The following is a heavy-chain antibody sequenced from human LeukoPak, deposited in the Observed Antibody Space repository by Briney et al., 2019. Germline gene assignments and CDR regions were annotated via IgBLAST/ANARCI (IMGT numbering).Heavy chain of an antibody. CDR3: ARDEVDYYYDSSYAHY. J-gene: IGHJ4*02. V-gene: IGHV3-21*01. Sequence: GSLRLSCAASGFTFSSYSMNWVRQAPGKGLEWVSSISSSSSYIYYADSVKGRFTISRDNAKNSLYLQMNSLRAEDTAVYYCARDEVDYYYDSSYAHYWGQGTLVTVSS. D-gene: IGHD3-22*01. CDR2: ISSSSSYI. CDR1: GFTFSSYS.